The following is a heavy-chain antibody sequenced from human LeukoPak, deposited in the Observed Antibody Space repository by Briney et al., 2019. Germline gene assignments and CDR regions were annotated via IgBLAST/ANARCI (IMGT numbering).Heavy chain of an antibody. V-gene: IGHV1-69*01. J-gene: IGHJ4*02. CDR3: ARAGPSGYGDYVY. D-gene: IGHD4-17*01. CDR1: GGTFSSYA. CDR2: IIPIFGTA. Sequence: SVKVSLKASGGTFSSYAISWVRQAPGQGLEWMGGIIPIFGTANYAQKFQGRVTITADESTSTAYMELSSLRSEDTAVYYCARAGPSGYGDYVYCGERALVTVSS.